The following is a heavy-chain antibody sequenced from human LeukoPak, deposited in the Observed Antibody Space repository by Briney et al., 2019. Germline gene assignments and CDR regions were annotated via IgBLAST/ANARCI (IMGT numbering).Heavy chain of an antibody. D-gene: IGHD1-14*01. V-gene: IGHV5-51*01. J-gene: IGHJ4*02. CDR3: ARHRATGTWSDFDY. CDR2: IFPADSNT. CDR1: GYTFTHNW. Sequence: GESLKISCQVSGYTFTHNWIGWVRQKPGRGLEWLGVIFPADSNTAYNSSFRGQATISVDKSIDTAYLQWGSLKASDSAIYYCARHRATGTWSDFDYWGQGTVVTVSS.